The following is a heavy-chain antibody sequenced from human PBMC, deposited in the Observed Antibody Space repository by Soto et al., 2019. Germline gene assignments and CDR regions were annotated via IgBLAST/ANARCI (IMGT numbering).Heavy chain of an antibody. CDR1: GYTFTNNW. CDR2: IDPRDSYT. D-gene: IGHD4-17*01. CDR3: ARRGVHGDTISYYYYGMEV. Sequence: PGESLKISCRGSGYTFTNNWISWVRQMPGKGLEWMGRIDPRDSYTNYSPSFQGHVTISVDQSDNTSYLQWSSLKASDTAMYYCARRGVHGDTISYYYYGMEVWGQGTTVTVSS. J-gene: IGHJ6*02. V-gene: IGHV5-10-1*01.